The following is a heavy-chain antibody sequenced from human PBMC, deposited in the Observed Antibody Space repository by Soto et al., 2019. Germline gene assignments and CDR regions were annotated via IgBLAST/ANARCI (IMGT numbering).Heavy chain of an antibody. CDR1: GGTFSSYT. D-gene: IGHD5-12*01. V-gene: IGHV1-69*02. J-gene: IGHJ6*02. CDR3: ARSPRYSGYYYGMDV. CDR2: IIPILGIA. Sequence: QVQLVQSGAEVKKPGSSVKVSCKASGGTFSSYTISWVRQAPGQGLEWMGRIIPILGIANYAQKFQGRVTITADKSTSTAYMELSSLSSEDTAVYYCARSPRYSGYYYGMDVWGQGTTVTVSS.